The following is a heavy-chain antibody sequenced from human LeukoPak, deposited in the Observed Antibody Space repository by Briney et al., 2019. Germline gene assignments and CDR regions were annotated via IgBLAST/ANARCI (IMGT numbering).Heavy chain of an antibody. V-gene: IGHV1-69*04. Sequence: SVKVSCKASGGTFSSYAISWVRQAPGQGLEWMGRIIPILGIANYAQKFQGRVTITADKSTSTAYMELNSLRSEDTAVYYCARDPYALNSGYEMEIPQGYYYYGMDVWGQGTTVTVSS. CDR3: ARDPYALNSGYEMEIPQGYYYYGMDV. CDR2: IIPILGIA. CDR1: GGTFSSYA. D-gene: IGHD5-12*01. J-gene: IGHJ6*02.